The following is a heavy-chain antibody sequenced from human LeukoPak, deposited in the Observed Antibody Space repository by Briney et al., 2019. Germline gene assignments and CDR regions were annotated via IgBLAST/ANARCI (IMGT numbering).Heavy chain of an antibody. CDR1: GFTFRRYW. V-gene: IGHV3-7*04. CDR2: INEDESKE. D-gene: IGHD3-10*01. Sequence: GGSLRLSCAASGFTFRRYWMSWVRQAPGKGLEWVGNINEDESKEYYMDSVKGRFTISRDNAKNSLYLQMSSLRVDDTAVYYCARGPGSLAFDIWGQGTMVTVSS. J-gene: IGHJ3*02. CDR3: ARGPGSLAFDI.